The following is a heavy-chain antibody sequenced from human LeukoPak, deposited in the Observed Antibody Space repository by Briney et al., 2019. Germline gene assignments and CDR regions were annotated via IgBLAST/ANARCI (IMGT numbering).Heavy chain of an antibody. Sequence: SETLSLTCTVSGGSTSSGDSYWGWIRQPPGKGLEWIGSIYYSGSTYYNPSLKSRVTISVDTSKNQFSLKLSSVTAADTAVYYCARAGQYYYDSAGYFPDHWGQGTLVTVSS. J-gene: IGHJ4*02. CDR3: ARAGQYYYDSAGYFPDH. D-gene: IGHD3-22*01. CDR1: GGSTSSGDSY. CDR2: IYYSGST. V-gene: IGHV4-30-4*01.